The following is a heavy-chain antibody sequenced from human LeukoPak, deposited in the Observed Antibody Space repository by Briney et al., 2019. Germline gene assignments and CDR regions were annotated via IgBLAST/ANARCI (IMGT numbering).Heavy chain of an antibody. V-gene: IGHV1-46*03. CDR2: INPSGGST. J-gene: IGHJ3*02. CDR3: ARDISGGYEFCSGYGPAFDI. Sequence: ASVKVSCKASGYTFTSYYMHWVRQAPGQGLEWMGIINPSGGSTSYAQKFQGRVTMTRDTSTSTVYMELSSLRSEDTAVYYCARDISGGYEFCSGYGPAFDIWGQGTMVTVSS. D-gene: IGHD3-3*01. CDR1: GYTFTSYY.